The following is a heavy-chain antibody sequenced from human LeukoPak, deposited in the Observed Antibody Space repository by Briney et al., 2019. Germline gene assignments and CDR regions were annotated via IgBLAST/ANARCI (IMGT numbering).Heavy chain of an antibody. CDR3: ARGYFVVVPAAIRYYYYYMDV. D-gene: IGHD2-2*01. V-gene: IGHV4-34*01. Sequence: SETLSLTCAVYGGSFSGYYWSWIRQPPGKGLEWIGEINHSGSTNYNPSLKSRVTISVDTSKNQFSLKLSSVTAADTAVYYCARGYFVVVPAAIRYYYYYMDVWDKGTTVTVSS. CDR1: GGSFSGYY. CDR2: INHSGST. J-gene: IGHJ6*03.